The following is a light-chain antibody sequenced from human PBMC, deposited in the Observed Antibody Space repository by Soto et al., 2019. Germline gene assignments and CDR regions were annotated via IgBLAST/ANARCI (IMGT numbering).Light chain of an antibody. V-gene: IGLV2-14*01. J-gene: IGLJ3*02. CDR3: NSYISGTTLWV. CDR2: GVT. CDR1: SSDVGGYNY. Sequence: QSVLTQPASVSGSPGQSITISCSGSSSDVGGYNYVSWYQQHPGRAPKLMIYGVTNRPSGVSNRFSGSKSGNTASLTISGLQSEDEADYYCNSYISGTTLWVFGGGTKLTVL.